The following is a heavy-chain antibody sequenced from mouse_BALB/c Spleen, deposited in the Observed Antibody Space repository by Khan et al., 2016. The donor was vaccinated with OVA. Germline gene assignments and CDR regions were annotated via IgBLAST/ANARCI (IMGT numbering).Heavy chain of an antibody. V-gene: IGHV5-17*02. CDR3: ATSYFYGYYFDY. D-gene: IGHD1-1*01. Sequence: VQLVESGGGLVQPGGSRKLSCAASGFTFNSYGMHWVRQAPEKGLEWVAYISGDSNTIYYADTVKGRFTISRDNPKNTLFLQMTSLMSEDTAMYYCATSYFYGYYFDYWGTGTTLTVS. CDR2: ISGDSNTI. CDR1: GFTFNSYG. J-gene: IGHJ2*01.